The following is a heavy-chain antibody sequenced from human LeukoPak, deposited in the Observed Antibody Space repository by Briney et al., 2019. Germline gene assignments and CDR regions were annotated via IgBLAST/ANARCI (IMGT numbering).Heavy chain of an antibody. CDR2: IYSGGST. CDR3: ARAPGEGWFDP. CDR1: GFTVSSNY. V-gene: IGHV3-53*01. J-gene: IGHJ5*02. D-gene: IGHD4-17*01. Sequence: PGGSLRLSCAASGFTVSSNYMSWVRQAPGKGLEWVSVIYSGGSTYYADSVKGRFTISRDNAKNSLYLQMNSLRAEDTALYYCARAPGEGWFDPWGQGTLVTVSS.